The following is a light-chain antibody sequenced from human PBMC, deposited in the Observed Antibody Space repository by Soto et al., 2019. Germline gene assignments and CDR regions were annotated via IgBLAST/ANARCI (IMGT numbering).Light chain of an antibody. CDR2: GAS. CDR1: QSVSSSY. CDR3: QQYGSSPPAT. Sequence: EIVLTQSPGTLSLSPGERATLSCRASQSVSSSYLAWYQQKPGQAPRLLIYGASCRATGIPDRFSGSGSGTDFTLTISRLEPEDFAVYYCQQYGSSPPATFGQGTKVEIK. J-gene: IGKJ1*01. V-gene: IGKV3-20*01.